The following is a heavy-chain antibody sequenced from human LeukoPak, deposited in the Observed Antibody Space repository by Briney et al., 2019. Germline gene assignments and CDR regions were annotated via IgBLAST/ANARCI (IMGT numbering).Heavy chain of an antibody. D-gene: IGHD5-24*01. CDR2: INHSGST. Sequence: PSETLSLTCTVSGGSISSSSYYWGWIRQPPGKGLEWIGEINHSGSTNYNPSLKSRVTISVDTSKNQFSLKLSSVTAADTAVYYCAKRRDGYNFGYWGQGTLVTVSS. V-gene: IGHV4-39*07. J-gene: IGHJ4*02. CDR3: AKRRDGYNFGY. CDR1: GGSISSSSYY.